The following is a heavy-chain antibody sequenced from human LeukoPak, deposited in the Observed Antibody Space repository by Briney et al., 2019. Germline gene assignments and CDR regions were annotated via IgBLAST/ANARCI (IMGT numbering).Heavy chain of an antibody. CDR1: GGSISSYR. CDR3: ARDMGVSQRYWYFDL. CDR2: MYASGST. V-gene: IGHV4-4*07. D-gene: IGHD2-2*01. Sequence: SETLSLTCSVSGGSISSYRCSWIRQPAGKGLEWIGRMYASGSTNLNPSLKSRVTMSVDTSKNQFSLNLSSVTAADTAVYYCARDMGVSQRYWYFDLWGPGTLVTVSS. J-gene: IGHJ2*01.